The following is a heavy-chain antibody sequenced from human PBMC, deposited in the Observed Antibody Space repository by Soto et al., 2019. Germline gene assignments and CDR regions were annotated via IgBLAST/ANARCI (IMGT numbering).Heavy chain of an antibody. J-gene: IGHJ4*02. D-gene: IGHD4-17*01. Sequence: SETLSLTCTVSGGSIISGDYYWILIRQPPGKGLESIGYIYYSGSTYYNPSLKSRVTISIDTSKNQFSLKLSSVTAADTAVYYCAREILYGDYPAIDYWGQGMLVTVSS. CDR3: AREILYGDYPAIDY. CDR2: IYYSGST. V-gene: IGHV4-30-4*01. CDR1: GGSIISGDYY.